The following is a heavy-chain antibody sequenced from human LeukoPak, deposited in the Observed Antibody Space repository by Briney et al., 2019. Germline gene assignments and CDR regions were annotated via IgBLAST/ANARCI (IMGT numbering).Heavy chain of an antibody. J-gene: IGHJ4*02. CDR1: GYTLTELP. V-gene: IGHV1-24*01. D-gene: IGHD2-15*01. CDR3: ATAEYCSGGSCYSLDY. CDR2: FDPEDGET. Sequence: GASVKVSCKVSGYTLTELPMHWVRQAPGKGLEWMGGFDPEDGETIYAQKFQGRVTMTEDTSTDTAYMELSSLRSEDTAVYYCATAEYCSGGSCYSLDYWGQGTLVTVSS.